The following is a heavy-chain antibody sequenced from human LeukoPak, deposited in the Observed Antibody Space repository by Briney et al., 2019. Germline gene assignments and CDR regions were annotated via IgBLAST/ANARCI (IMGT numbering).Heavy chain of an antibody. CDR3: AKVHYTASFPGSFPGRNYFDS. J-gene: IGHJ4*02. CDR1: GFAFSGYA. Sequence: GGSLRLSCTVSGFAFSGYAMSWVRQAPGKGPEWVSSIGARGDVTYSADSVKGRFTISGDNSKRTLFLQMNSLRAEDTAVYYCAKVHYTASFPGSFPGRNYFDSWGQGSLVTVSS. CDR2: IGARGDVT. D-gene: IGHD1-26*01. V-gene: IGHV3-23*01.